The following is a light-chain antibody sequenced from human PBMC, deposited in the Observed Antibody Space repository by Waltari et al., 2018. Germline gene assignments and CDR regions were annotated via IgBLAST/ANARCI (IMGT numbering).Light chain of an antibody. CDR3: QQRSNWPPLT. Sequence: EIVLTQSPATLSLSPGERATLPCRVSQSVSSYLAWYQQKPGQAPRLLIYDASNRATGIPARFSGSGSGTDFTLTISSLEPEDFAVYYCQQRSNWPPLTFGGGTKLEIK. J-gene: IGKJ4*01. CDR2: DAS. CDR1: QSVSSY. V-gene: IGKV3-11*01.